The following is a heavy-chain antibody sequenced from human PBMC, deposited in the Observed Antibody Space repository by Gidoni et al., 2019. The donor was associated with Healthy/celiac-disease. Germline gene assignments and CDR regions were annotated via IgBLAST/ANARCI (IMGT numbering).Heavy chain of an antibody. CDR3: ARDPRAGIAAAVPFDY. D-gene: IGHD6-13*01. CDR1: GYTFTSYY. J-gene: IGHJ4*02. Sequence: QVQLVQSGAEVKKPGASVTVSCKASGYTFTSYYMHWVRQAPGQGLEWMGIINPSGGSTSYAQKFQGRVTMTRDTSTSTVYMELSSLRSEDTAVYYCARDPRAGIAAAVPFDYWGQGTLVTVSS. V-gene: IGHV1-46*01. CDR2: INPSGGST.